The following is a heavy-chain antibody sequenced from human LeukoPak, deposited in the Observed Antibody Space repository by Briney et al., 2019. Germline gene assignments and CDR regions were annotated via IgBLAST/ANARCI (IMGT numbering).Heavy chain of an antibody. J-gene: IGHJ5*02. CDR2: IKEDGTKK. CDR3: ARDAAGYDP. CDR1: GFTFNTFW. V-gene: IGHV3-7*01. Sequence: GGSLRLSCAASGFTFNTFWMSWVRQTPGKGLEWVANIKEDGTKKYYVDSVKGRFTISRDNAENSLYLQMDSLRAEDTAVYYCARDAAGYDPWGQGTLVTVSS. D-gene: IGHD6-13*01.